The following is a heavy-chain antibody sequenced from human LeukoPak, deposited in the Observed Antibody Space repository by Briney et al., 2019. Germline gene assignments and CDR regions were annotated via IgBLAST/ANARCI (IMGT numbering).Heavy chain of an antibody. D-gene: IGHD4-23*01. CDR3: ARGARRGDDYGGFFDY. CDR1: GFTFSSYG. CDR2: IRYEGTEK. Sequence: PGGSLRLSCAASGFTFSSYGMHWVRQAPGKGLEWVAFIRYEGTEKYYADSVKGRFTISRDNSKNTLFLQMNSLRAEDTAVYYCARGARRGDDYGGFFDYWGQGALVTVSS. V-gene: IGHV3-30*02. J-gene: IGHJ4*02.